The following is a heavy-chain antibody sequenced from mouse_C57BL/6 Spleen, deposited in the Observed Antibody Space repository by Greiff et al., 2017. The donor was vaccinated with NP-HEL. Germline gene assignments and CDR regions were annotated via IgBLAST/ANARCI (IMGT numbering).Heavy chain of an antibody. Sequence: QVQLQQPGAELVKPGASVKLSCKASGYTFTSYWMHWVKQRPGQGLEWIGMIHPNSGSTNYNEKFKSKASLTVDKSSSTAYMQLSSLTSEDSAVYYCARWDEYCFDYWGQGTTLTVSS. J-gene: IGHJ2*01. CDR2: IHPNSGST. D-gene: IGHD4-1*01. V-gene: IGHV1-64*01. CDR1: GYTFTSYW. CDR3: ARWDEYCFDY.